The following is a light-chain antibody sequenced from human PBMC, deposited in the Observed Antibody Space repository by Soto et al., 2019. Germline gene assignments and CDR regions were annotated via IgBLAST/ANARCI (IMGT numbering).Light chain of an antibody. CDR3: QQLNTLPFT. J-gene: IGKJ5*01. CDR2: EAS. V-gene: IGKV1-9*01. Sequence: DFQMTQSPSSLSASVGDRVTITCRASHDISTYLAWYQQKPGKAPKLMIYEASTSQSGVPSRFSGSGSGTEFTLTISGLLPEDFATYHCQQLNTLPFTFGQGTRLEIK. CDR1: HDISTY.